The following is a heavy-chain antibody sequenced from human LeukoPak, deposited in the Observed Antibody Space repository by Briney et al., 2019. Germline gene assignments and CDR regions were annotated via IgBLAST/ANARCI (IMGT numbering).Heavy chain of an antibody. CDR3: ARHAYYYDRSGSYEAFDI. J-gene: IGHJ3*02. Sequence: SETLSLTCTVSGGSISSGDYYWSWIRQPPGKGLEWIGYIYYSGSTYYNPSLKSRVTISVDTSKNQFSLKLSSVTAADTAVYYCARHAYYYDRSGSYEAFDIWGQGPIATVSS. CDR2: IYYSGST. V-gene: IGHV4-30-4*01. D-gene: IGHD3-22*01. CDR1: GGSISSGDYY.